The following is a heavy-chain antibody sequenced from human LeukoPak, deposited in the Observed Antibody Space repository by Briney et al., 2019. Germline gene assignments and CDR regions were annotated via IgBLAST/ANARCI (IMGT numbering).Heavy chain of an antibody. CDR1: GFIFSSYW. Sequence: GGSLRLSCAASGFIFSSYWMHWVRHAPGKGLAWVSRINTDGSSTSYADSVKGRFTISRDNAKNTLYLQMNSLRAEDTAVYYCARGLNYYDSSGYPYWGQGTLVTVSS. CDR2: INTDGSST. V-gene: IGHV3-74*01. CDR3: ARGLNYYDSSGYPY. J-gene: IGHJ4*02. D-gene: IGHD3-22*01.